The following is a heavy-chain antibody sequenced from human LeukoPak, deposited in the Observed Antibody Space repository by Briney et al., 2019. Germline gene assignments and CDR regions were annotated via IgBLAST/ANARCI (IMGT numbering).Heavy chain of an antibody. Sequence: SETLSLTCTVSGGSISSYYWSWIRQPAGKGLEWIGRIYTSGSTNYNPSLKSRVTMSVDTSKNQFSLKLSSVTAAGTAVYYCARVGPRGYSSFPSGFDPWGQGTLVTVSS. CDR1: GGSISSYY. CDR3: ARVGPRGYSSFPSGFDP. CDR2: IYTSGST. J-gene: IGHJ5*02. V-gene: IGHV4-4*07. D-gene: IGHD5-18*01.